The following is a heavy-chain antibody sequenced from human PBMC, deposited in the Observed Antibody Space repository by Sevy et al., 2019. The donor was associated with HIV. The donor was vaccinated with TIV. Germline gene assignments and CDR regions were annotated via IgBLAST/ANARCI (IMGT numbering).Heavy chain of an antibody. Sequence: QAGGSLRLSCAASGFTFNVYEMNWVRQAPGKGLEWVSYISSSFSIYYADSVKGRFTISRDNTKNSLYLQMNSLRAEDTAVYYCTNYVHYWGQGTLVTVS. CDR2: ISSSFSI. CDR3: TNYVHY. J-gene: IGHJ4*02. V-gene: IGHV3-48*03. CDR1: GFTFNVYE.